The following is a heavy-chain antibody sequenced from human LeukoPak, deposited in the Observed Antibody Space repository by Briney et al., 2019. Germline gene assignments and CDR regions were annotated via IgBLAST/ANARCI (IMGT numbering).Heavy chain of an antibody. CDR2: ISGSGGST. CDR1: GFPFSTNA. CDR3: ASPGPGGAAAGLFDY. V-gene: IGHV3-23*01. D-gene: IGHD6-13*01. Sequence: QPGGSLRLSCAASGFPFSTNAMTWVRQAPGKGLEWVSAISGSGGSTYYADSVKGRFTISRDNSKDTLYLQMNSLRAEDTAVYYCASPGPGGAAAGLFDYWGQGTLVTVSS. J-gene: IGHJ4*02.